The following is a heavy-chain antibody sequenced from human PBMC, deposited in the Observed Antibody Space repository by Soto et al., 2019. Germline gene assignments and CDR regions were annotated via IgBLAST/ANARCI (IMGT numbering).Heavy chain of an antibody. CDR2: VSDGGDST. V-gene: IGHV3-23*01. CDR1: RFTFSNYA. CDR3: AKVVIYGDHRAGAFDI. J-gene: IGHJ3*02. D-gene: IGHD4-17*01. Sequence: EVQLLESGGGLVQSGGSLRLSCAASRFTFSNYAMTWVRQAPGKGLEWVSVVSDGGDSTYYAASVRGRFTISRDISKDTLYLQMNSLRAEDTAVYSCAKVVIYGDHRAGAFDIWGRGTMVTVSS.